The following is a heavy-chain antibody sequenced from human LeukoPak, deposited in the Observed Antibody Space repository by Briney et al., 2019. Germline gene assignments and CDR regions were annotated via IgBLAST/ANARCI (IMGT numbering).Heavy chain of an antibody. CDR3: ARAQAPWAAFDY. CDR2: ISAYNGNT. D-gene: IGHD1-26*01. V-gene: IGHV1-18*04. CDR1: GYTFTGYY. J-gene: IGHJ4*02. Sequence: ASVKVSCKASGYTFTGYYMHWVRQAPGQGLEWMGWISAYNGNTNYAQKLQGRVTMTTDTSTSTAYVELRSLRSDNTAVYYCARAQAPWAAFDYWGQGTLVTVSS.